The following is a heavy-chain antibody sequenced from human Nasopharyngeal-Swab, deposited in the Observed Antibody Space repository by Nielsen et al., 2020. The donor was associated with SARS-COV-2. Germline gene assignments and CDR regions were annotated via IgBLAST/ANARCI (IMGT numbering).Heavy chain of an antibody. V-gene: IGHV4-59*01. Sequence: SETLSLTCTVSGGSISTYYWSWIRQPPGKGLEWIGYSYYSGSTNYNPSLKSRVTISVDTSKNQFSLKLSSVTAADTAVYYCARGVKYSGYDPYYYGMDVWGQGTTVTVSS. CDR2: SYYSGST. CDR3: ARGVKYSGYDPYYYGMDV. D-gene: IGHD5-12*01. CDR1: GGSISTYY. J-gene: IGHJ6*02.